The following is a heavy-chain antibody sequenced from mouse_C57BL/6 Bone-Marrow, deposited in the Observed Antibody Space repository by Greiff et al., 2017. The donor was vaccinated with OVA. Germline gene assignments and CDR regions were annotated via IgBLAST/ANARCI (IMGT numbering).Heavy chain of an antibody. CDR3: ARCPIYDGYYDWYFDV. D-gene: IGHD2-3*01. CDR1: GYTFTSYG. Sequence: VQGVESGAELARPGASVKLSCKASGYTFTSYGISWVKQRTGQGLEWIGEIYPRSGNTYYNEKFKGKATLTADKSSSTAYMELRSLTSEDSAVYFCARCPIYDGYYDWYFDVWGTGTTVTVSS. CDR2: IYPRSGNT. J-gene: IGHJ1*03. V-gene: IGHV1-81*01.